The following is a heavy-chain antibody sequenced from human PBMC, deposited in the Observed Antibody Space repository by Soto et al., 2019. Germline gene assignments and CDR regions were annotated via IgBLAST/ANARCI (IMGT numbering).Heavy chain of an antibody. D-gene: IGHD3-22*01. Sequence: SLRLSCAASGFTFSSYGMHWVRQAPGKGLEWVAVIWYDGSNKYYADSVKGRFTISRDNSKNTLYLQMNSLRAEDTAVYYCARDRSGYYNFDYWGQGTLVTVSS. CDR1: GFTFSSYG. CDR2: IWYDGSNK. V-gene: IGHV3-33*01. CDR3: ARDRSGYYNFDY. J-gene: IGHJ4*02.